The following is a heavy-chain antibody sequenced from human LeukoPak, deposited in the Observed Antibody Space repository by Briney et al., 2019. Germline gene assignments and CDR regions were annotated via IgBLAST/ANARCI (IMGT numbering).Heavy chain of an antibody. D-gene: IGHD6-19*01. CDR1: GFTFSSYA. V-gene: IGHV3-23*03. J-gene: IGHJ4*02. CDR2: IYSGGFT. Sequence: GGSLRLSCAASGFTFSSYAMSWVRQAPGKGLEWVSVIYSGGFTYYADSVKGRFTISRDNSKNTLYLQMNSLRAEDTAVYYCAKVRWDNSGWYYLDSWGQGTLVTVSS. CDR3: AKVRWDNSGWYYLDS.